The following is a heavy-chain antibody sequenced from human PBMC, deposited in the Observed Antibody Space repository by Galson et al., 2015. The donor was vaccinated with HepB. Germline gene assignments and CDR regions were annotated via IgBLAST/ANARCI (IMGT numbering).Heavy chain of an antibody. D-gene: IGHD3-3*01. Sequence: SLRLSCAASGFTFSSYGMHWVRQAPGKGLEWVAVIWYDGSNKYYADSVKGRFIISRDNSKNTLSLQLNSLRAEDTAVYYCARDVDFWSGFHFDYWGQGTLVTVSS. CDR3: ARDVDFWSGFHFDY. CDR2: IWYDGSNK. J-gene: IGHJ4*02. CDR1: GFTFSSYG. V-gene: IGHV3-33*01.